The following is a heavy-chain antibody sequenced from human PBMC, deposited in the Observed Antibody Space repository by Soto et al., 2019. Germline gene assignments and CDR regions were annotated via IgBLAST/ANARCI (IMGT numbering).Heavy chain of an antibody. D-gene: IGHD5-12*01. CDR1: GFTFSSYP. V-gene: IGHV3-23*01. CDR3: AKNSAATIRVGYDY. CDR2: IVASGGIT. Sequence: EVQLLESGGGLAQPGGSLRLSCAASGFTFSSYPMSWVRQAPGQGLEWVSVIVASGGITYYADSVKGRFTISRDNSKNTLYLQMNSLRAEDTAVYYCAKNSAATIRVGYDYWGQGTLVTVSS. J-gene: IGHJ4*02.